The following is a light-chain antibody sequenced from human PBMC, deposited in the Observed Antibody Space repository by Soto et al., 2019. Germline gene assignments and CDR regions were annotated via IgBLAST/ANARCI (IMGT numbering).Light chain of an antibody. J-gene: IGLJ1*01. CDR1: SRDVGGYNY. CDR2: DVS. Sequence: SARTRPVPGSRSPGKPLPLPPTGTSRDVGGYNYVSWYQHHPGKAPKLMIFDVSNRPSGVSNRFSGSKSGNTASLTISGLQTEDKADYYCSSYTTSNTRQIVFGTGTKVTVL. V-gene: IGLV2-14*03. CDR3: SSYTTSNTRQIV.